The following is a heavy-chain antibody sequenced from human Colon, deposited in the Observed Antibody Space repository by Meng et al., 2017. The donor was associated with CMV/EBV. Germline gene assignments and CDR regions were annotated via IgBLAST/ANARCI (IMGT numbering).Heavy chain of an antibody. V-gene: IGHV4-34*01. J-gene: IGHJ4*01. CDR2: SYYTGST. CDR3: ARATKSSCWEVLDY. Sequence: QVPFQQWGAGLLKPSETLSLPCAVYGGSFSGYYWTWIRQPPGRGLEWIGESYYTGSTNYSPSLKSRVTISLDTSKNQFSLKLNSVTAADTAVYYCARATKSSCWEVLDYWGHGTLVTVSS. D-gene: IGHD2-2*01. CDR1: GGSFSGYY.